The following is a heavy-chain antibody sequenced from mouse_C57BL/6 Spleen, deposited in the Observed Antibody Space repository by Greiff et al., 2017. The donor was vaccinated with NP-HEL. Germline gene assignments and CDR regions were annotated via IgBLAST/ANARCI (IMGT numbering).Heavy chain of an antibody. CDR3: ARVLYGSSYDYAMDY. CDR2: INPNNGGT. CDR1: GYTFTDYN. Sequence: EVQLQQSGPELVKPGASVKMSCKASGYTFTDYNMDWVKQSHGKSLEWIGDINPNNGGTIYNQKFKGKATLTVDKSSSTAYMELRSLTSEDTAVYYCARVLYGSSYDYAMDYWGQGTSVTVSS. J-gene: IGHJ4*01. V-gene: IGHV1-18*01. D-gene: IGHD1-1*01.